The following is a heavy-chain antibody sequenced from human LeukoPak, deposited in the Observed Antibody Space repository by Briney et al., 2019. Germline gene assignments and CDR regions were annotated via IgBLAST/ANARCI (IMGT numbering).Heavy chain of an antibody. Sequence: SVKVSCKASGGTFSSYAISWVRQAPGQGLEWMGGITPIFGTANYAQKLQGRVTITTDESTSTAYMELSSLRSEDTAVYYCARMWYCSSTSRSNPRGMDVWGKGTTVTVSS. D-gene: IGHD2-2*01. V-gene: IGHV1-69*05. J-gene: IGHJ6*03. CDR3: ARMWYCSSTSRSNPRGMDV. CDR2: ITPIFGTA. CDR1: GGTFSSYA.